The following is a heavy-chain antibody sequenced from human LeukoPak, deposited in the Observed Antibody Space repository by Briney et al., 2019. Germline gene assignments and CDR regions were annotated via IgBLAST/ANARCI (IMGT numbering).Heavy chain of an antibody. V-gene: IGHV1-18*01. CDR2: ISAYNGNT. CDR3: ARAGRITMVRGVTTAPDY. CDR1: GYTFTSYG. J-gene: IGHJ4*02. D-gene: IGHD3-10*01. Sequence: GASVKVSCKASGYTFTSYGISWVRQAPGQGLEWMGWISAYNGNTNYAQKLQGRVTMTTDTSTSTAYMELRSLRSDDTAVYYCARAGRITMVRGVTTAPDYWGQGTLVTVSS.